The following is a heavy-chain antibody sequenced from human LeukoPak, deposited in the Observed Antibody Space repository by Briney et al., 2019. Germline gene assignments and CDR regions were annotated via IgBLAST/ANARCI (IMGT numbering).Heavy chain of an antibody. V-gene: IGHV3-33*06. D-gene: IGHD6-6*01. Sequence: GGSLRLSCAASGFTFSRYWMTWVRQAPGKGLEWVAVIWSVGGAEYYADSVKGRFTISRDNSKNTLCLQMNSLRAEDTAIYYCAKAPTHYSSSSSPFDYWGQGTLVTVSS. CDR1: GFTFSRYW. CDR3: AKAPTHYSSSSSPFDY. CDR2: IWSVGGAE. J-gene: IGHJ4*02.